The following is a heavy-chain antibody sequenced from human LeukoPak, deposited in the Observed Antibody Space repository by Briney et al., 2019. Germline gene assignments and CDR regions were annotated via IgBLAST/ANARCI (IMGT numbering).Heavy chain of an antibody. V-gene: IGHV1-46*01. CDR1: GYTFTSYY. J-gene: IGHJ4*02. CDR2: INPSGGST. CDR3: ARWDEYTYGQPQGGSPDY. D-gene: IGHD5-18*01. Sequence: ASVKVSCKASGYTFTSYYMHWVRQAPGQGLEWMGIINPSGGSTSYAQKFQGRVTMTRETSTSTVYMELSSLRSEDTGVYYCARWDEYTYGQPQGGSPDYWGQGTLVIVSS.